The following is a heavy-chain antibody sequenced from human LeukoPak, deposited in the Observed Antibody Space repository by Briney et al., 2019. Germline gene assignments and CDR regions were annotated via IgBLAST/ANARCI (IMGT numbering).Heavy chain of an antibody. D-gene: IGHD6-13*01. Sequence: PSETLSLTCTVSGGSISSYYWSWIRQPPGKGLEWIGYIYYSGSTNYNPSLKSRVTISVDMSKNQFSPKLSSVTAADTAVYYCARAGGGSSWYIPKYYFDYWGQGTLVTVSS. CDR1: GGSISSYY. J-gene: IGHJ4*02. V-gene: IGHV4-59*01. CDR3: ARAGGGSSWYIPKYYFDY. CDR2: IYYSGST.